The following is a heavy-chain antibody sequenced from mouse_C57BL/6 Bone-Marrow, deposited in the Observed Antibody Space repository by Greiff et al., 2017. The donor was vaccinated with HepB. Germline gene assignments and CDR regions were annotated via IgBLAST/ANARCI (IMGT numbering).Heavy chain of an antibody. J-gene: IGHJ2*01. D-gene: IGHD1-1*01. CDR1: GYSFTGYY. CDR3: ARGGYYGSRFYFDY. V-gene: IGHV1-43*01. Sequence: VQLQQPGAELVKPGASVKISCKASGYSFTGYYMHWVKQSSEKSLEWIGEINPSTGGTSYNQKFKGKATLTVDKSSSTAYMQLKSLTSEDSAVYSCARGGYYGSRFYFDYWGQGTTLTVSS. CDR2: INPSTGGT.